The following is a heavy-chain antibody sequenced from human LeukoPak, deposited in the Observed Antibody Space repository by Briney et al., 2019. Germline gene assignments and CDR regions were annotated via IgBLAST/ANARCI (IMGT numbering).Heavy chain of an antibody. V-gene: IGHV3-48*03. Sequence: PGGSLGLSCAASGFTFSSYEMNWVHQAPGKGLEWGSYISSSGSTIYYADSVKGRFTISRDNAKNSLYLQMNSLRAEDTAVYYCARTIEMATISYFDYWGQGTLVTVSS. CDR3: ARTIEMATISYFDY. CDR1: GFTFSSYE. CDR2: ISSSGSTI. J-gene: IGHJ4*02. D-gene: IGHD5-24*01.